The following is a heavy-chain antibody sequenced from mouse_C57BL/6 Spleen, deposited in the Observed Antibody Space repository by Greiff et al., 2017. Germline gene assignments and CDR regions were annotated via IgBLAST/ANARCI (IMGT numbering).Heavy chain of an antibody. Sequence: VKLMESDAELVKPGASVKISCKVSGYTFTDHTIHWMKQRPEQGLEWIGYIYPRDGSTKYNEKFKGKATLTADKSASTAYMQLNSLTSEDSAVYFCARDDYDDYAMDYWGQGTSVTVSS. CDR3: ARDDYDDYAMDY. V-gene: IGHV1-78*01. CDR1: GYTFTDHT. D-gene: IGHD2-4*01. CDR2: IYPRDGST. J-gene: IGHJ4*01.